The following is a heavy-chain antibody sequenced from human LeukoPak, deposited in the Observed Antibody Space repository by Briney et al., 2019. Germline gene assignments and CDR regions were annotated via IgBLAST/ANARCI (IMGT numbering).Heavy chain of an antibody. CDR2: ISSGVTTE. CDR3: ARFNLGWLDP. V-gene: IGHV3-48*01. D-gene: IGHD1-20*01. CDR1: GFPFKSYA. Sequence: PGGSLRLSCAASGFPFKSYAMNWVRRAPGKGLEWISYISSGVTTEYYADSVKGRFTISRDDAKNSLYLQMDSLRAEDTAVYYCARFNLGWLDPWGQGALVTVSS. J-gene: IGHJ5*02.